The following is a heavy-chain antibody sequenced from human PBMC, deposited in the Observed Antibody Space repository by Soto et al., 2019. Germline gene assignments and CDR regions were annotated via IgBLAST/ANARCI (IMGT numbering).Heavy chain of an antibody. J-gene: IGHJ6*02. Sequence: PENFCLTCAVYGGSFSGYYWSWIRQPPGKGLEWIGEINHSGSTNYNPSLKSRVAITVDTSKNQFSLKLSSVTAADTAGYYCARGHLITIFGVVIEAYYYYGMDVWCQGTTVTVS. CDR3: ARGHLITIFGVVIEAYYYYGMDV. CDR1: GGSFSGYY. D-gene: IGHD3-3*01. CDR2: INHSGST. V-gene: IGHV4-34*01.